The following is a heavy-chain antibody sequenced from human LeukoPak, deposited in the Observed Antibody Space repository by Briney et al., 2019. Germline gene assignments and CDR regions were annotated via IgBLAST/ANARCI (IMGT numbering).Heavy chain of an antibody. Sequence: SETLFLTCTVSGGSISSYYWSWIRQPPGKGLEWIGYIYYSGSTNYNPSLKSRVTISVDTSKNQFSLKLSSVTAADTAVYYCARSRGYSYGHERPYVIDYWGQGTLVTVSS. J-gene: IGHJ4*02. V-gene: IGHV4-59*01. CDR3: ARSRGYSYGHERPYVIDY. D-gene: IGHD5-18*01. CDR2: IYYSGST. CDR1: GGSISSYY.